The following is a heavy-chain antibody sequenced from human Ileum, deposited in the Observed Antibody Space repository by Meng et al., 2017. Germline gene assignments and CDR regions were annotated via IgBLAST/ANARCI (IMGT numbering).Heavy chain of an antibody. Sequence: GESLKISCAASGFTFYSYVMTWVRQAPGKGLEWVSSIDESDGGSNYADSVKGGFTVSRDNSNNTLFLQMNSLRAEDTAVYYCAKAFYGAGSYYSNYCYYGVDVWGQGTTVTVSS. J-gene: IGHJ6*02. V-gene: IGHV3-23*01. CDR2: IDESDGGS. D-gene: IGHD3-10*01. CDR1: GFTFYSYV. CDR3: AKAFYGAGSYYSNYCYYGVDV.